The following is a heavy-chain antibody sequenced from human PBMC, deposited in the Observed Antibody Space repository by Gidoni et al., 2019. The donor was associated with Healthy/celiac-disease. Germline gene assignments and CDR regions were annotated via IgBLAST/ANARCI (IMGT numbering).Heavy chain of an antibody. V-gene: IGHV1-69*08. CDR2: IIPILGIA. CDR1: GGTFSSYT. CDR3: ARDWDHSSSPQIPYYYYYGMDV. J-gene: IGHJ6*02. Sequence: QVQLVQSGAEVKKPGSSVKVSCKASGGTFSSYTIRWVRQVPGQGLEWMGRIIPILGIANYAQKFQGRVTITADKSTSTAYMELSSLRSEDTAVYYCARDWDHSSSPQIPYYYYYGMDVWGQGTTVTVSS. D-gene: IGHD6-6*01.